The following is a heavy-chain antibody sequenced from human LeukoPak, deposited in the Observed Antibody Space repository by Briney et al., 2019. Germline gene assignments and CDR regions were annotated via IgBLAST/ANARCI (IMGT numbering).Heavy chain of an antibody. CDR3: VRRAYGSGSYPADY. V-gene: IGHV4-39*01. CDR2: IYYSGST. CDR1: GYSISSDSYY. Sequence: PSETLSLTCAVSGYSISSDSYYWGWIRQPPGKGLEWIGSIYYSGSTYYNPSLKSRVTISVDTSKNQFSLKLTSVTAADTSMYYCVRRAYGSGSYPADYWGQGTLVTVSS. D-gene: IGHD3-10*01. J-gene: IGHJ4*02.